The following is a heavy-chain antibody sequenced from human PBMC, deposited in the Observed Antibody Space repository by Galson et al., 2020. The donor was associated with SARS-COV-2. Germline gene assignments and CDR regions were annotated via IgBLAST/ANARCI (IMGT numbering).Heavy chain of an antibody. J-gene: IGHJ5*02. D-gene: IGHD3-10*01. CDR2: INSDGSST. CDR1: GFTFSSYW. V-gene: IGHV3-74*01. Sequence: GGSLRLSCAASGFTFSSYWMHWVRQAPGKGLVWVSRINSDGSSTSYADSVKGRFTISRDNAKNTLYLQMNRLRAEDTAAYYCARETNGTILLWVGELLYGWFDPWGQGTLVTVSS. CDR3: ARETNGTILLWVGELLYGWFDP.